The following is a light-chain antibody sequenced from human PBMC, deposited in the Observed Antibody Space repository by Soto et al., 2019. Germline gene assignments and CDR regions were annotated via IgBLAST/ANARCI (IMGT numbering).Light chain of an antibody. Sequence: EIVLTQSPGILSLSPGERATLSCRASQSVSSSYLAWYQQKPGQAPRLLIYGASSRATGIPVRFSGSGSGTDFTLTISRLEPEDFAVYYCQQYGSSLWTFGQGTKVDVK. CDR2: GAS. CDR3: QQYGSSLWT. V-gene: IGKV3-20*01. CDR1: QSVSSSY. J-gene: IGKJ1*01.